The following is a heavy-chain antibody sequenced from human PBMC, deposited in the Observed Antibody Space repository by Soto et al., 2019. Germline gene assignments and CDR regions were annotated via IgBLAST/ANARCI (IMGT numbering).Heavy chain of an antibody. CDR2: IYYSGST. Sequence: PSETLSLTCTVSGGSISSYYWSWIRQPPGKGLEWIGYIYYSGSTNYNPSLKSRVTMSVDTSKNQFSLKLSSVTAADTAVYYCASVDTAMVFSGWGQGTLVTVSS. J-gene: IGHJ4*02. CDR1: GGSISSYY. CDR3: ASVDTAMVFSG. V-gene: IGHV4-59*01. D-gene: IGHD5-18*01.